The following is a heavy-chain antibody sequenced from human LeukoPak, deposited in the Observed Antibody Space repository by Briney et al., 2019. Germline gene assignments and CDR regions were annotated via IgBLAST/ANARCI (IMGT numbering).Heavy chain of an antibody. J-gene: IGHJ4*02. Sequence: SETLSLTCAVYGWSFSGYYWSWIRQPPGKELEWIGEINHSGSTNYNPSLKSRVTISVDTSKNQFSLRLSSVTAADTAVYYCTRERRDGYKVYFDYWGQGTLVTVSS. D-gene: IGHD5-24*01. CDR2: INHSGST. CDR1: GWSFSGYY. V-gene: IGHV4-34*01. CDR3: TRERRDGYKVYFDY.